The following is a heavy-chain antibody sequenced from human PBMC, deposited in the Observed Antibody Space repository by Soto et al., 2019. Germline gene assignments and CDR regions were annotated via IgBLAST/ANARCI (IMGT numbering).Heavy chain of an antibody. CDR2: IYYSGST. Sequence: SETLSLTCTVSGGSISSYYWSWIRQPPGKGLEWIGYIYYSGSTNYNPSLKSRVTISVDTSKNQFSLKLSSVTAADTAVYYCARRSDYMFGDWFDPWGQGTLVTVSS. J-gene: IGHJ5*02. V-gene: IGHV4-59*08. D-gene: IGHD3-10*02. CDR3: ARRSDYMFGDWFDP. CDR1: GGSISSYY.